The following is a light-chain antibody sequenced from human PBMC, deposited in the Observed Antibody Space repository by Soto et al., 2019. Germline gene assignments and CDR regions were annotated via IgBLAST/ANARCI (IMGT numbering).Light chain of an antibody. V-gene: IGKV1-13*02. CDR3: QQFNSYPLSYT. CDR2: DAS. CDR1: QGISSA. Sequence: AIQLTQSPSPLSASVGDRVTITCRASQGISSALAWYQQKPGKAPKLLIYDASSLESGVPSRFSGSGSGTDFTLTISSLQPEDFATYYCQQFNSYPLSYTFGQGTKLEIK. J-gene: IGKJ2*01.